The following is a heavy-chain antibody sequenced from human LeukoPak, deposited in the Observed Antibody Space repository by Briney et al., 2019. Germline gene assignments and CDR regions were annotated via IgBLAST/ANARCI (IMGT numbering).Heavy chain of an antibody. CDR3: ARVITKVRGVIPAPNWFDP. CDR1: GGSISSGGYS. J-gene: IGHJ5*02. D-gene: IGHD3-10*01. V-gene: IGHV4-30-2*01. Sequence: SQTLSLTCAVSGGSISSGGYSWSWIRQPPGKGLEWIGYIYHSGSTYYNPSLKSRVTISVDRSKNQFSLKLSSVTAADTAVYYCARVITKVRGVIPAPNWFDPWGQGTLVTVSS. CDR2: IYHSGST.